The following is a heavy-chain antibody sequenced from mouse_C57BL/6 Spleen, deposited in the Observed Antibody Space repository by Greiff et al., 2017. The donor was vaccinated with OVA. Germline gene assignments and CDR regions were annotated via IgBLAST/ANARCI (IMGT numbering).Heavy chain of an antibody. D-gene: IGHD2-1*01. CDR3: ARHYGNPYAMDY. Sequence: VQLQQSGPGLVAPSQSLSITCTVSGFSLTSYGVHWVRQRPGKGLEWLVVIWSDGRTTYNSAPKSRLSISKDNSKSQVFLKMNSLQTDDTAMYYCARHYGNPYAMDYWGQGTSVTVSS. CDR2: IWSDGRT. V-gene: IGHV2-6-1*01. J-gene: IGHJ4*01. CDR1: GFSLTSYG.